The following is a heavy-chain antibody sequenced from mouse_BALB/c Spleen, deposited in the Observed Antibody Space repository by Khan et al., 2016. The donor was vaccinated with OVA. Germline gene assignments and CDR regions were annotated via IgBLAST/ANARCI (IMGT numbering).Heavy chain of an antibody. V-gene: IGHV1S81*02. J-gene: IGHJ3*01. CDR3: ARLYYSWLAD. D-gene: IGHD2-1*01. CDR1: GYTFTTYW. CDR2: INPSNGRT. Sequence: QVQLQQPGAELVKSGASVMLSCKTSGYTFTTYWMHWVKQRPGQGLEWIGEINPSNGRTNYNEKFMTKATLTVDKSSSTAYIQLSSLTSEDSAVYYCARLYYSWLADWGQGTLVSVSA.